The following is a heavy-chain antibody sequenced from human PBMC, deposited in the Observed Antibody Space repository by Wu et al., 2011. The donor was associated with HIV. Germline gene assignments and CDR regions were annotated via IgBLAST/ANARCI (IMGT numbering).Heavy chain of an antibody. CDR1: GKGFPTSI. J-gene: IGHJ3*02. D-gene: IGHD2-15*01. Sequence: QVQLVQSGDEVKKPGASVKVSCKASGKGFPTSIVTWVRQAPGQGLEWLGWINGYNGNSRYRQNFQDRVSMSTDSATTTAYTELRSLRSDDTAVYYCASVRCHVDHCYFPLLGTAFDIWGQGTMVTVSS. CDR3: ASVRCHVDHCYFPLLGTAFDI. V-gene: IGHV1-18*01. CDR2: INGYNGNS.